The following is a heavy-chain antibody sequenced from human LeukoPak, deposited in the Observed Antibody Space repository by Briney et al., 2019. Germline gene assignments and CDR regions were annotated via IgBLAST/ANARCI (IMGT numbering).Heavy chain of an antibody. V-gene: IGHV3-53*01. D-gene: IGHD3-22*01. CDR3: TRSYYYDSSGYRNDY. J-gene: IGHJ4*02. CDR1: GFTVSSNY. Sequence: GSLRLSCAASGFTVSSNYMSWVRQAPGKGLEWVAVIYSGGQTYYADSAKGRFTISRDNSKNTLYLQMNSLRAEDTAMYYCTRSYYYDSSGYRNDYWGQGTLVTVSS. CDR2: IYSGGQT.